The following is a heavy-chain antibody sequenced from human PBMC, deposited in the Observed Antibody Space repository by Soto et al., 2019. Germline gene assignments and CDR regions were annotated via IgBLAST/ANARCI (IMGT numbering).Heavy chain of an antibody. CDR2: ISYDGSNK. Sequence: QVQLVESGGGVVQPGRSLRLSCAASGFTFRSYGMYWVRQAPGKGLEWVAVISYDGSNKYYADSMKGRFTISRDSSKNTLYLQMNSLRAEDTAVYYCAKVVVARTNWYYFDCWGQGTLVTVSS. D-gene: IGHD2-2*01. CDR1: GFTFRSYG. V-gene: IGHV3-30*18. CDR3: AKVVVARTNWYYFDC. J-gene: IGHJ4*02.